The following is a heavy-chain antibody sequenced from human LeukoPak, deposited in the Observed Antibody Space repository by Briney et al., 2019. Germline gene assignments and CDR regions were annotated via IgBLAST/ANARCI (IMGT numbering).Heavy chain of an antibody. CDR1: GFTFDDYG. J-gene: IGHJ4*02. CDR3: ARAPYDSSGYFDY. Sequence: GGSLRLSCAASGFTFDDYGMSWVRQAPGKGLEWVSGINWNGGSTGYADSVKGRFIISRDNAKNSLYLQMNSLRAEDTAVYYCARAPYDSSGYFDYWGQGTLVTVSS. V-gene: IGHV3-20*04. CDR2: INWNGGST. D-gene: IGHD3-22*01.